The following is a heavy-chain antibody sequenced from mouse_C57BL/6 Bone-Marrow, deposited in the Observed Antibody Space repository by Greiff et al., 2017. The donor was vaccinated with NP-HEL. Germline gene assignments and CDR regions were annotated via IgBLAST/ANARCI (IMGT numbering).Heavy chain of an antibody. Sequence: VKLQESGPELVKPGASVKLSCKASGYTFTSYDINWVKQRPGQGLEWIGWIYPRDGSTKYNEKFKGKATLTVDTSSSTAYMELHSLTSEDSAVYFCARWGNYSWFAYWGQGTLVTVSA. J-gene: IGHJ3*01. D-gene: IGHD2-1*01. CDR3: ARWGNYSWFAY. V-gene: IGHV1-85*01. CDR1: GYTFTSYD. CDR2: IYPRDGST.